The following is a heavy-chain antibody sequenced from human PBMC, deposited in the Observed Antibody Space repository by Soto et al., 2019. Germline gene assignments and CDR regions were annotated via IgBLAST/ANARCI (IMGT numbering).Heavy chain of an antibody. CDR3: ARDGDCSSTSCFTYYYYYYYMDV. Sequence: GGSLRLSCAASGFTFSSYSMNWVRQAPGKGLEWVSSISSSSSYIYYADSVKGRFTISRDNAKNSLYLQMNSLRAEDTAVYYCARDGDCSSTSCFTYYYYYYYMDVWGKGTTVTVSS. CDR1: GFTFSSYS. V-gene: IGHV3-21*01. CDR2: ISSSSSYI. J-gene: IGHJ6*03. D-gene: IGHD2-2*01.